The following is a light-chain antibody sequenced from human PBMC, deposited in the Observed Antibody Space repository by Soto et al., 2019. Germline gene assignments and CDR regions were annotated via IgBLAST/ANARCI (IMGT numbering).Light chain of an antibody. J-gene: IGLJ1*01. CDR3: AAWDDSLSGPV. Sequence: QSVLTQPPSASGTPGQRVTISCSGSSSNIGSNYVYWYQQLPGTAPKLLIYRNNQRPSGVPDRFSGSKSGTSASLAISGLRSEDGADYYCAAWDDSLSGPVFGTGTKLTVL. V-gene: IGLV1-47*01. CDR2: RNN. CDR1: SSNIGSNY.